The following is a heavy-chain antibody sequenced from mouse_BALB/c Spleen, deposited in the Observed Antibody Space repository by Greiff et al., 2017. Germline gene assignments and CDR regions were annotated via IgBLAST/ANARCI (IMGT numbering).Heavy chain of an antibody. J-gene: IGHJ4*01. CDR1: GFSLTSYG. D-gene: IGHD2-14*01. CDR2: IWSDGST. CDR3: ARQGVRRDYYAMDY. Sequence: QVQLKESGPDLVAPSQSLSITCTVSGFSLTSYGVHWVRQPPGKGLEWLVVIWSDGSTTYNSALKSRLSISKDNSKSQVFLKMNSLQTDDTAMYYCARQGVRRDYYAMDYWGQGTSVTVSS. V-gene: IGHV2-6-2*01.